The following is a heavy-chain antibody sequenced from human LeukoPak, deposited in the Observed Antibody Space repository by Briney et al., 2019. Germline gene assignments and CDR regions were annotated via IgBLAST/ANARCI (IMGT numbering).Heavy chain of an antibody. CDR3: ARGPYDSSRD. D-gene: IGHD3-22*01. CDR2: INHSGNT. V-gene: IGHV4-34*01. J-gene: IGHJ4*02. CDR1: GGSISNYY. Sequence: SETLSLACTVSGGSISNYYWSWIRQPPGKGLEWIGEINHSGNTNYNPSLKSRVTISVDTSKNQFSLKLSSVTAADTAVYYCARGPYDSSRDWGQGTLVTVSS.